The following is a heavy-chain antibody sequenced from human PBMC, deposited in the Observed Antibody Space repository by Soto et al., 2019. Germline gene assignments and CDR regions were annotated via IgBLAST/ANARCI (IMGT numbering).Heavy chain of an antibody. CDR3: AIVTVRFSYGIDL. Sequence: EGQLEESGGGLVQPGGSLRLSCAASELTFSNSEMHWVRQAPGKGLEWLSYISRSGSVIYYADSVNGRFTISRDNANKLLYLKMNSLRAEDTAVYFCAIVTVRFSYGIDLWGQGTTVTVSS. J-gene: IGHJ6*02. CDR1: ELTFSNSE. D-gene: IGHD3-3*01. CDR2: ISRSGSVI. V-gene: IGHV3-48*03.